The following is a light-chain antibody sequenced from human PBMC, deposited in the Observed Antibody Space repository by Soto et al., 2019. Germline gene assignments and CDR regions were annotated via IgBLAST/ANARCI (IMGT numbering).Light chain of an antibody. J-gene: IGLJ2*01. CDR1: SSNVGSDF. V-gene: IGLV1-47*02. Sequence: QSVLTQPPSVSGTPGQRVTISCSGISSNVGSDFVYWYQQVPGTAPKLLIYDNDLRPSGVPDRFSGSKSATSASLAISGLRSEDEADYYCAAWDDSLSGHVVFGGGTKPTVL. CDR3: AAWDDSLSGHVV. CDR2: DND.